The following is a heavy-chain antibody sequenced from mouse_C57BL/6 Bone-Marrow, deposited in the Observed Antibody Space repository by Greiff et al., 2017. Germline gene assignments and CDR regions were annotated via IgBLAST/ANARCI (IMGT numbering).Heavy chain of an antibody. CDR1: GYTFTDYE. Sequence: LVESGAELVRPGASVTLSCKASGYTFTDYEMHWVKQTPVHGLEWIGAIDPETGGTAYNQKFKGKAILTADQSSSTAYMELRSLTSEDSAVYYCTRSDGYPSWGTGTTVTVSS. J-gene: IGHJ1*03. CDR3: TRSDGYPS. D-gene: IGHD2-3*01. V-gene: IGHV1-15*01. CDR2: IDPETGGT.